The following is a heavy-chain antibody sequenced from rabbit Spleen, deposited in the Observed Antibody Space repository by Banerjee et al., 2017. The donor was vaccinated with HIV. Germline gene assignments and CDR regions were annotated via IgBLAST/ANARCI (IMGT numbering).Heavy chain of an antibody. D-gene: IGHD1-1*01. J-gene: IGHJ4*01. CDR2: INTGSGSA. CDR3: ARDLVGVIGWNFYL. Sequence: QSLEESGGDLVKPGASLTLTCTASGFSFSAGYYMCWVRQAPGKGLEWIGCINTGSGSAYYASWAKGRFTISRTSSTTVTLRMTSLTAADTATYFCARDLVGVIGWNFYLWGPGTLVTVS. V-gene: IGHV1S40*01. CDR1: GFSFSAGYY.